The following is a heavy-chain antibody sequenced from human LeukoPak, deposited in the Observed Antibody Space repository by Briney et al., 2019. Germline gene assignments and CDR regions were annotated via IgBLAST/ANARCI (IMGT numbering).Heavy chain of an antibody. Sequence: GGSLSPPWEPLGFTLRRVARNWVGQAQGKGREWGEFILSDGSKTYYPDSVRGRFTISRDNSKNTLYLQMNSLRDEDTAVYYCVKDRAGHWTFDYWGQGTLVTVTS. CDR2: ILSDGSKT. J-gene: IGHJ4*02. CDR1: GFTLRRVA. V-gene: IGHV3-30*02. CDR3: VKDRAGHWTFDY. D-gene: IGHD1-1*01.